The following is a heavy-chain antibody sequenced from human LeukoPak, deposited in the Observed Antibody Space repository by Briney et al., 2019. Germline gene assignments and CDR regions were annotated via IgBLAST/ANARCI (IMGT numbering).Heavy chain of an antibody. CDR2: IYYSGST. CDR1: GGSVSTYY. CDR3: ASQKWVAYYFDY. J-gene: IGHJ4*02. D-gene: IGHD1-26*01. Sequence: NPSETLSLTCTVSGGSVSTYYWNWIRQPPGKGLEWIGYIYYSGSTNYNPSLKSRLTIAVDTSNNQFSLKLSSVTAADTAVYYCASQKWVAYYFDYWGQGTLVTVSS. V-gene: IGHV4-59*02.